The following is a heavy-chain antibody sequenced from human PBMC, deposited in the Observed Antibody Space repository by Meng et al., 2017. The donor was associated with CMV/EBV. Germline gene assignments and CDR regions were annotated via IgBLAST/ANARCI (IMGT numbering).Heavy chain of an antibody. CDR2: ISDSGDET. Sequence: FSSYAMSWVRQAPGKGLRWIASISDSGDETYYEDYVKGRFTISRDNPRNTVYLQMNRLTAEDTAMYYCAKSFTNVIPVAGRGLFDPWGRGTLVTVSS. J-gene: IGHJ5*02. CDR1: FSSYA. CDR3: AKSFTNVIPVAGRGLFDP. V-gene: IGHV3-23*01. D-gene: IGHD6-19*01.